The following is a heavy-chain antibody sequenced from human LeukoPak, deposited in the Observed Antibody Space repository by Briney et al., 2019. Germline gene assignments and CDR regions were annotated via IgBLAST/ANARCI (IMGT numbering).Heavy chain of an antibody. CDR1: GFTFTSYW. D-gene: IGHD5-12*01. J-gene: IGHJ4*02. V-gene: IGHV3-7*01. CDR2: INQDGSEK. Sequence: PGGSLRLSCAASGFTFTSYWMSWVRQAPGKGLEWVANINQDGSEKYYVDSVKGRFTNSKDNAKNSLYLQMNSLRAEDTAVYYCARDKGRDIVATILFDYWGQGTLVTVSS. CDR3: ARDKGRDIVATILFDY.